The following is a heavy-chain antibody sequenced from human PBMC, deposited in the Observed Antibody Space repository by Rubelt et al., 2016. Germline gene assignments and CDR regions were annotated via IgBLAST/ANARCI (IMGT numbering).Heavy chain of an antibody. Sequence: WVRQAPGKGLEWVSVIYSGGSTYYADSVKGRFTISRDNSKNTLYLQMNSLRAEDTAVYYCARGQDSRFLEWLSFDYWGQGTLVTVSS. V-gene: IGHV3-53*01. D-gene: IGHD3-3*01. J-gene: IGHJ4*02. CDR2: IYSGGST. CDR3: ARGQDSRFLEWLSFDY.